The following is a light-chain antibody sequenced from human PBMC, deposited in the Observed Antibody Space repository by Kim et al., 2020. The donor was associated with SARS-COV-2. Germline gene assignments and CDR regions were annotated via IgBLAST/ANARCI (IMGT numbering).Light chain of an antibody. V-gene: IGKV1-5*03. Sequence: DIQMTQSPSTLSASVGDRVTITCRASENIGTWLAWYQQKPGRAPSLLIYLASTLESGVPSRFSGTGSGTEFSLSITSLQPDDFATYYCQHYSRFPYTFGQGTKLVIK. CDR1: ENIGTW. J-gene: IGKJ2*01. CDR3: QHYSRFPYT. CDR2: LAS.